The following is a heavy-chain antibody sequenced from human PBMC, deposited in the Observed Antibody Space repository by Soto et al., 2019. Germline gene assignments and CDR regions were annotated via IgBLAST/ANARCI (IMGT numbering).Heavy chain of an antibody. J-gene: IGHJ6*02. V-gene: IGHV4-59*12. D-gene: IGHD3-10*01. Sequence: SETLSLTCSVSGGSIRDYFWTWVRQPPGKGLEWIGYISYSGTVNYNSSLKSRVTISLDTSRNHFSLKLTSVTTADTGVYFCARDRKLVIPGNYYYYGMDVWGQGTTVTVSS. CDR2: ISYSGTV. CDR3: ARDRKLVIPGNYYYYGMDV. CDR1: GGSIRDYF.